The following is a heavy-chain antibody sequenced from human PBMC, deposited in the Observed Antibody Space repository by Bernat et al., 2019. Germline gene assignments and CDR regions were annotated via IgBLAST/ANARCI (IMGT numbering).Heavy chain of an antibody. J-gene: IGHJ1*01. V-gene: IGHV4-31*01. CDR1: GGSISSGGYY. D-gene: IGHD6-19*01. Sequence: QVQLQQWGAGLLKPSQTLSLTCTVSGGSISSGGYYWSWIRQHPGKGLEWIGYIYYSGSTYYNPSLKSLVTISVDTSKNQFSLKLSSVTAADTAVYYCATGSGWEYFQHWGQGTLVTVSS. CDR2: IYYSGST. CDR3: ATGSGWEYFQH.